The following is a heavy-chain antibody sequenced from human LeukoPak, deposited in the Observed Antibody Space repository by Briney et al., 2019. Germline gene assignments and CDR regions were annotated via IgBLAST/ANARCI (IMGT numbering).Heavy chain of an antibody. J-gene: IGHJ4*02. D-gene: IGHD3-22*01. CDR3: ARTYSSGPGY. CDR2: IYYSGST. V-gene: IGHV4-39*01. Sequence: PSETLSLTCTVSGDSISSSRSYWGWIRQPPGKGLEWIGSIYYSGSTYYNTSLKSRVTISVDTSKNQFSLKLSSVTAADTAVYYCARTYSSGPGYWGQGTLVTVSS. CDR1: GDSISSSRSY.